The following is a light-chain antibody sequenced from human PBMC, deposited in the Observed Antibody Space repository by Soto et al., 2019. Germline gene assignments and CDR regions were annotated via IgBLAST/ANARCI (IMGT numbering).Light chain of an antibody. Sequence: EIVMTQSPVTLSVSPGERATLSCRASQSVSSNLAWYQQKPGQAPRVLIYGASTRATGIPARFSGSRSGTEFTLTISSLQSEDFAVYYCQHYNNWPRTFGQGTKVEIK. V-gene: IGKV3-15*01. CDR3: QHYNNWPRT. CDR1: QSVSSN. J-gene: IGKJ1*01. CDR2: GAS.